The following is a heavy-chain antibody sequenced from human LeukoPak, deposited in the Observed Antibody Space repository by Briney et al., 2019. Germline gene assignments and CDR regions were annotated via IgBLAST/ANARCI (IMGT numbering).Heavy chain of an antibody. V-gene: IGHV3-7*01. J-gene: IGHJ4*02. D-gene: IGHD7-27*01. CDR3: ARDNNWGSDY. CDR2: IKHDGSDK. CDR1: GFTFSGYW. Sequence: GGSLRLSCVASGFTFSGYWMSWVRQAPGKGLEWVANIKHDGSDKYYVDSVKGRSTISRDNAKNSLYLQMNSLRAEDTAVYHCARDNNWGSDYWGQGTLVTVSS.